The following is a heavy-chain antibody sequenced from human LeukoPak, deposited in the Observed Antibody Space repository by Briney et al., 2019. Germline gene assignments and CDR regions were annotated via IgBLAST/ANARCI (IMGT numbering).Heavy chain of an antibody. V-gene: IGHV4-39*07. D-gene: IGHD2-15*01. Sequence: PSETLSLICTVSGGSISSSSYYWGWIRQPPGKGLEWIGSIYYSRSSYYNPSLKSRVTISVDTSKNQFSLKLSSVTAADTAVYYCARGTPAPWPKYYFDYWGQGTLVTVSS. CDR2: IYYSRSS. J-gene: IGHJ4*02. CDR1: GGSISSSSYY. CDR3: ARGTPAPWPKYYFDY.